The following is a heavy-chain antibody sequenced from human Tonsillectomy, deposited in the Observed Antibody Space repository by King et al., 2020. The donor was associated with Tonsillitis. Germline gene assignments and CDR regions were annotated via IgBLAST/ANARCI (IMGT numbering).Heavy chain of an antibody. Sequence: QLQESGPGLVKPSQTLSLTCTVSGDSINSGPYYWNWIRQPAGRGLEWIGRISSSGSTNSNPSLKSRVTISVDTSKNQFSLRLNSVSAADTAVYYCAREDFGDYAYWGQGTLVTVSS. CDR3: AREDFGDYAY. D-gene: IGHD4-17*01. CDR1: GDSINSGPYY. V-gene: IGHV4-61*02. J-gene: IGHJ4*02. CDR2: ISSSGST.